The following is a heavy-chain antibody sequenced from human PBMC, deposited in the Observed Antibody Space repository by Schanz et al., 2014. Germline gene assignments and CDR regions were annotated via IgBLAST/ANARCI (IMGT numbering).Heavy chain of an antibody. Sequence: EVQLLESGGGVVQPGRSLRLSCAAYGFTLSSYAMHWVRQAPGKGLEWVSDISSGSSYANYADSVKGRFTISRDNAKNSLYLHMNTLRSEDTAVYYCAKDSTHIDIVLVPTAIDYWGQGTLVTVSS. CDR3: AKDSTHIDIVLVPTAIDY. CDR2: ISSGSSYA. V-gene: IGHV3-21*05. D-gene: IGHD2-2*01. CDR1: GFTLSSYA. J-gene: IGHJ4*02.